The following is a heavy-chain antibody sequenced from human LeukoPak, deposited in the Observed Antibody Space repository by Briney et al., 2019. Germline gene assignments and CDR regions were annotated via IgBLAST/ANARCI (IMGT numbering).Heavy chain of an antibody. Sequence: SETLSLTCTVSGGSISSYYWSWIRQPPGKGLEWIGYTYYSGSANYNPSLKSRVTMSVDTSKNQFSLKLSSVTAADTAVYYCARLSGKLGYCSSTSCSRHWYFDLWGRGTLVTVSS. J-gene: IGHJ2*01. CDR3: ARLSGKLGYCSSTSCSRHWYFDL. V-gene: IGHV4-59*12. CDR1: GGSISSYY. CDR2: TYYSGSA. D-gene: IGHD2-2*01.